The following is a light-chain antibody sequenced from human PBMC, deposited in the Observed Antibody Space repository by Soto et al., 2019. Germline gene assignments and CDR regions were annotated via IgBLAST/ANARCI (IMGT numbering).Light chain of an antibody. J-gene: IGKJ5*01. CDR1: QSVSSY. V-gene: IGKV3-11*01. CDR3: QQRSNWSPIT. CDR2: DAS. Sequence: EIVLKQSPGTLSLSPGERATLSCRASQSVSSYLAWYQQKPGQAPRLLIYDASNRATGIPARFSGSGSGTDFTLTISSLEPEDFAVYYCQQRSNWSPITFGQGTRLE.